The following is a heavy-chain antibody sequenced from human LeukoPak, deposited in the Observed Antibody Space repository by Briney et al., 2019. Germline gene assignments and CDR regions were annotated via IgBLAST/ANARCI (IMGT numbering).Heavy chain of an antibody. V-gene: IGHV4-34*01. J-gene: IGHJ6*03. D-gene: IGHD3-10*01. CDR3: ARDRRAIITMVRGTLYYMDV. CDR2: INHSGST. CDR1: GGSFSGYY. Sequence: KSSETLSLTCAVYGGSFSGYYWSWIRQPPGKGLEWIGEINHSGSTNYNPSLKSRVTISVDTSKNQFSLKLSSVTAADTAVYYCARDRRAIITMVRGTLYYMDVWGKGTTVTISS.